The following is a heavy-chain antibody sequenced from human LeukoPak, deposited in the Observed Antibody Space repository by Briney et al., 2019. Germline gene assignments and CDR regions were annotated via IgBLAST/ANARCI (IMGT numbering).Heavy chain of an antibody. D-gene: IGHD2-2*01. J-gene: IGHJ6*03. CDR3: ARDDIVVVPAARGDYYYYMDV. V-gene: IGHV3-21*01. CDR1: GFTFSSYS. Sequence: GGSLRLSCAASGFTFSSYSMNWVRQPPGKGLEWVSSISSSSSYIYYADSVKGRFTISRDNAKNSLYLQMNSLRAEDTAVYYCARDDIVVVPAARGDYYYYMDVWGKGTTVTVSS. CDR2: ISSSSSYI.